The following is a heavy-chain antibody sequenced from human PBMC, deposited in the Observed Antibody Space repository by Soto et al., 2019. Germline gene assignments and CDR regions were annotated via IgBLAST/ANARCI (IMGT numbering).Heavy chain of an antibody. Sequence: SVKVSCKASGGTFSSYAISWVRQAPGQGLEWMGGIIPIFGTANYAQKFQGRVTITADESTSTAYMELSSLRSEDTAVYYCAREDYYGIGSGFDYWGQGTLVTVSS. CDR2: IIPIFGTA. J-gene: IGHJ4*02. CDR3: AREDYYGIGSGFDY. CDR1: GGTFSSYA. V-gene: IGHV1-69*13. D-gene: IGHD3-10*01.